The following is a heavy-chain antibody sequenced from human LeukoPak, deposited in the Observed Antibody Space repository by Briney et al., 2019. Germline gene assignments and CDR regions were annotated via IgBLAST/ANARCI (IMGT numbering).Heavy chain of an antibody. Sequence: SVKVSCKASGGTFSSYAISWVRQAPGQVLEWMGGIIPIFGTANYAQKFQGRVTITADESTSTAYMELSSLRSEDTAVYYCARLPLRSIAVGYYGMDVWGQGTTVTVSS. CDR3: ARLPLRSIAVGYYGMDV. D-gene: IGHD6-6*01. J-gene: IGHJ6*02. CDR2: IIPIFGTA. V-gene: IGHV1-69*13. CDR1: GGTFSSYA.